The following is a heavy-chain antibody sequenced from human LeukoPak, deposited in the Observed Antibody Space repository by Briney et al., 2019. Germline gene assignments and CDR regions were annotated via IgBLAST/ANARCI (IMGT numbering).Heavy chain of an antibody. CDR2: IIPIFGTA. CDR3: AREGLDCSSTSCSFDY. CDR1: GYTFTSYG. V-gene: IGHV1-69*13. J-gene: IGHJ4*02. D-gene: IGHD2-2*01. Sequence: SVKVSCKASGYTFTSYGISWVRQAPGQGLEWMGGIIPIFGTANYAQKFQGRVTITADESTSTAYMELSSLRSEDTAVCYCAREGLDCSSTSCSFDYWGQGTLVTVS.